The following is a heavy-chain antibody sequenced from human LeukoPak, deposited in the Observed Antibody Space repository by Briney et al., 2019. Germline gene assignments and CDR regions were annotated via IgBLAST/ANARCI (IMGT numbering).Heavy chain of an antibody. CDR2: ISYDGSNK. D-gene: IGHD5-24*01. CDR1: GFTFSSYA. J-gene: IGHJ4*02. Sequence: PGGSLRLSCAASGFTFSSYAMHWVRQAPGKGLEWVAVISYDGSNKYYADSVKGRFTISRDNSKNTLYLQMNSLRAEDTAVYYCARETSRDGYNFDYWGQGTLVTVSP. V-gene: IGHV3-30-3*01. CDR3: ARETSRDGYNFDY.